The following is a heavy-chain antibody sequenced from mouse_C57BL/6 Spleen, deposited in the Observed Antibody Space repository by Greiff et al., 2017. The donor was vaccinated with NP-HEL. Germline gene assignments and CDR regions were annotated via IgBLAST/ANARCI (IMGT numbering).Heavy chain of an antibody. CDR2: IWRGGST. D-gene: IGHD2-4*01. Sequence: QVQLKQSGPGLVQPSQSLSITCTVSGFSLTSYGVHWVRQSPGKGLEWLGVIWRGGSTDYNAAFMSRLSITKDNSKSQVFLKMNSLQADDTAIYYCAKMEGYDYDWFAYWGQGTLVTVSA. V-gene: IGHV2-5*01. J-gene: IGHJ3*01. CDR1: GFSLTSYG. CDR3: AKMEGYDYDWFAY.